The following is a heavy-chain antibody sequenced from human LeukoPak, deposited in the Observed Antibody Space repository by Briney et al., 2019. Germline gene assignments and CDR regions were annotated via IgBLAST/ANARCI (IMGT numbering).Heavy chain of an antibody. D-gene: IGHD3-16*01. J-gene: IGHJ4*02. V-gene: IGHV3-11*01. Sequence: PGGSLRLSCAASGFTFTDYYMSWIRQAPGKGLEWLSYISSSGSTIYYADSVKGRFTISRDNAKNSLYLQMNSLKAEDSAIYYCAKAQSYGYSDYWGQGTLVAVSS. CDR3: AKAQSYGYSDY. CDR1: GFTFTDYY. CDR2: ISSSGSTI.